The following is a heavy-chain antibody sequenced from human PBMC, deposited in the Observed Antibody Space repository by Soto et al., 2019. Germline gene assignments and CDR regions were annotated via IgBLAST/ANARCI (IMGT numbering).Heavy chain of an antibody. CDR2: IYYSGST. Sequence: SETLSLTCTVSGGSISSYYWSWIRQPPGKGLEWIGYIYYSGSTYYNPSFKSRVTISVDRSKNQFSLKLSSVTAADTAVYYCARVQDYYDSSGYYYYYYGMDVWGQGTTVTVSS. CDR1: GGSISSYY. J-gene: IGHJ6*02. V-gene: IGHV4-59*12. D-gene: IGHD3-22*01. CDR3: ARVQDYYDSSGYYYYYYGMDV.